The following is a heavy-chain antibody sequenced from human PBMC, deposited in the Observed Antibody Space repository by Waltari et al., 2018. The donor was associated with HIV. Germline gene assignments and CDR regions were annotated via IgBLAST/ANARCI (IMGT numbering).Heavy chain of an antibody. V-gene: IGHV3-23*01. CDR2: LTVSGGST. J-gene: IGHJ4*02. Sequence: EVQLLESGGGLVQPGGSLRLSCAAPGFTFSRYAMSWVRQAPGKGLEWVSALTVSGGSTYYADSVKGRFTISRDNSKNTLYLQMNSLRAEDTAVYYCAKERSRGYPGSYYIHGDSYWGQGTLVTVSS. CDR1: GFTFSRYA. CDR3: AKERSRGYPGSYYIHGDSY. D-gene: IGHD3-10*01.